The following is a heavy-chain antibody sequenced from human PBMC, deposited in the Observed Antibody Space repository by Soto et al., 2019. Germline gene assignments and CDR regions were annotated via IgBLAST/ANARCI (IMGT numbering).Heavy chain of an antibody. CDR3: ARDHQWAFAY. D-gene: IGHD1-26*01. CDR1: GFTFSTYS. CDR2: VNSGTT. Sequence: GSLRLSCAASGFTFSTYSMNWVRQAPGKGLEWVSYVNSGTTSYADSVKGRFTISRDNAKNTLYLHINGLRDEDTAVYFCARDHQWAFAYWGQGILVPVSS. V-gene: IGHV3-48*02. J-gene: IGHJ4*02.